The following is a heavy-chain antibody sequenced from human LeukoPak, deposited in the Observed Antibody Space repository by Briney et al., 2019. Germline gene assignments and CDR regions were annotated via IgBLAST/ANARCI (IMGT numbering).Heavy chain of an antibody. J-gene: IGHJ6*02. CDR2: IRTDDST. CDR1: GFIVGNSY. CDR3: ARQDCSDGSCYSYYSMDV. V-gene: IGHV3-66*04. D-gene: IGHD2-15*01. Sequence: GGSLRLSCAASGFIVGNSYMSWVRQAPGKGLEWISLIRTDDSTYYADSVKGRFTISRDNAKNSLYLQMNSLRAEDTAVYYCARQDCSDGSCYSYYSMDVWGQGTTVTVSS.